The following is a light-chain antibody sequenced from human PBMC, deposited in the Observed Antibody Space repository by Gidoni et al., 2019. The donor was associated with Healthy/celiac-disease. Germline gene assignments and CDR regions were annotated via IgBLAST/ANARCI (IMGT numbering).Light chain of an antibody. CDR1: SSDVRSYNL. CDR3: CSYAGSSTLGV. Sequence: QSALTQPASVSGSPGQSITISCTGTSSDVRSYNLVSWYQQHPGKAPKLMIYEGSKRPSGVSKRFSGSKSGNTASLTISGLQAEDEAEYYCCSYAGSSTLGVFGGGTKLTVL. CDR2: EGS. J-gene: IGLJ3*02. V-gene: IGLV2-23*01.